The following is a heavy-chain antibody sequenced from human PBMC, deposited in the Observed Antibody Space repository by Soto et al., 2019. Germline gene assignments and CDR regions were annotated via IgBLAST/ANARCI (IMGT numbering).Heavy chain of an antibody. CDR2: IYYSGST. CDR3: ARARITMVRGVKSNWFDP. CDR1: GGSISSYY. Sequence: SETLSLTCTVSGGSISSYYWSWIRQHPGKGLEWIGYIYYSGSTYYKPSLKSRVTISVDTSKNQFSLKLSSVTAADTAVYYCARARITMVRGVKSNWFDPWGQGTLVTVSS. J-gene: IGHJ5*02. V-gene: IGHV4-59*06. D-gene: IGHD3-10*01.